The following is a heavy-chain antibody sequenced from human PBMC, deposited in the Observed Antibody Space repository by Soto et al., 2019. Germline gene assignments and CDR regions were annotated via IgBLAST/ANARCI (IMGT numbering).Heavy chain of an antibody. CDR1: GGSLSNYG. V-gene: IGHV1-69*12. CDR3: ARGDATKIVVTTYYAMDV. Sequence: QVQLVQSGAEVKKPGSSVKVSCKASGGSLSNYGISWVRQAPGQGLEWMGGIIPVFGTANYAQKFQGRVTMTADESTNIVCVDVTSPRSEDTAVYYCARGDATKIVVTTYYAMDVWGQGTTVTVSS. D-gene: IGHD4-17*01. CDR2: IIPVFGTA. J-gene: IGHJ6*02.